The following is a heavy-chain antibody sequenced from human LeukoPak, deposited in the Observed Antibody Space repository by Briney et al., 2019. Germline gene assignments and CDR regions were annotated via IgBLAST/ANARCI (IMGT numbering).Heavy chain of an antibody. CDR1: GGSFSGYY. V-gene: IGHV4-34*01. CDR3: ATVYSSSWHGVAFDI. Sequence: SETLSLTCAVYGGSFSGYYWSWIRQPPGKGLEWIGEINHSGSTNYNPSLKSRVTISVDTSKNQFSLKLSSVTAADTAVYYCATVYSSSWHGVAFDIWGQGTMVTVSS. J-gene: IGHJ3*02. CDR2: INHSGST. D-gene: IGHD6-13*01.